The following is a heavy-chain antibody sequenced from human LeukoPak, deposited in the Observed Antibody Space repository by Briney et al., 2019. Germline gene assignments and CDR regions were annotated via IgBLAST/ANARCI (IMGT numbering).Heavy chain of an antibody. J-gene: IGHJ4*02. V-gene: IGHV4-59*01. CDR3: ARGRIVGATLPFDY. CDR2: IYYSGST. CDR1: GGSISSYY. Sequence: SETLSLTCTVSGGSISSYYWSWIRQPPGKGLEWIGYIYYSGSTNYNPSLESRVTISVDTYKNQFSLKLSSVTAADPAVYYCARGRIVGATLPFDYWGQGTLVTVSS. D-gene: IGHD1-26*01.